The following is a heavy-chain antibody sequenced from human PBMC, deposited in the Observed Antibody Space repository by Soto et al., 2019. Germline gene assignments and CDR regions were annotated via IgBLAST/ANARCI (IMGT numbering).Heavy chain of an antibody. D-gene: IGHD1-26*01. CDR1: GFTFSSYS. Sequence: SCAASGFTFSSYSMNWVRQAPGKGLEWVSSISSSSSYIYYADAVKGRFTISRDNAKNSLYLQMNSLRAEDTAVYYCARDPGIEASHEQNWFDPWGQGTPVTVSS. J-gene: IGHJ5*02. V-gene: IGHV3-21*01. CDR2: ISSSSSYI. CDR3: ARDPGIEASHEQNWFDP.